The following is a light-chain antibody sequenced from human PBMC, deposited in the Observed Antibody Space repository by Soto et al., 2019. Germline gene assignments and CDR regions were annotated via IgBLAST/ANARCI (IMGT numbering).Light chain of an antibody. V-gene: IGLV2-14*01. CDR3: CSYTRSATLI. Sequence: QSVLTQPASVSGSPGQSITISCVGTSGDIGDYNYVSWYQQHPGKVPKVIIYDVSNRPSGVSYRFSGTKSGNTASLTVSGLQAEDDADYSCCSYTRSATLIFGTGNMVPV. CDR2: DVS. J-gene: IGLJ1*01. CDR1: SGDIGDYNY.